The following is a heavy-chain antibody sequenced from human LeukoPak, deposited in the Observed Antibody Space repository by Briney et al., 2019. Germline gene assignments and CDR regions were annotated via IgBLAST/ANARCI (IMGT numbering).Heavy chain of an antibody. J-gene: IGHJ4*02. CDR1: GFTVSSNY. CDR3: ARNFALDY. Sequence: PAGSLCLTCAASGFTVSSNYLTWVRQAPGKGLEWVSVIYSGDSTYYEDSVKSRFTISRDTSKNTLFLQMNSMRAENTAVYYCARNFALDYWGQGTLVTVSS. CDR2: IYSGDST. V-gene: IGHV3-53*01.